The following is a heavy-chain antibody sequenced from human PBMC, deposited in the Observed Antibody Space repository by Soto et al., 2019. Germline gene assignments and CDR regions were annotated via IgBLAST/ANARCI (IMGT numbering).Heavy chain of an antibody. J-gene: IGHJ6*02. V-gene: IGHV4-59*01. CDR1: GGSISSYY. CDR2: IYYSGST. Sequence: QVQLQESGPGLVKPSETLSLTCTVSGGSISSYYWSWIRQPPGKGLEWIGYIYYSGSTNYNPSLKSRVTISVDTSKNQFSLKLSSVTAADTAVYYCARAGVGYSSSSYYYGMDVWGQGTTVTVSS. CDR3: ARAGVGYSSSSYYYGMDV. D-gene: IGHD6-6*01.